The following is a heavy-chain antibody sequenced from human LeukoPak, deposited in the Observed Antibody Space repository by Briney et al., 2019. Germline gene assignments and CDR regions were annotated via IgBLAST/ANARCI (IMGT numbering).Heavy chain of an antibody. CDR3: TKDLHRAHGADAFDV. D-gene: IGHD3-16*02. Sequence: GGSLRLAWSAAGFTFNNYGMRWVRQPPGKGLEWVSSFSGSDGSAHYADSVKGRFTISRDNSENKLYLQMNSLRAEDAALYYCTKDLHRAHGADAFDVWGQGTMVTVSS. V-gene: IGHV3-23*01. J-gene: IGHJ3*01. CDR2: FSGSDGSA. CDR1: GFTFNNYG.